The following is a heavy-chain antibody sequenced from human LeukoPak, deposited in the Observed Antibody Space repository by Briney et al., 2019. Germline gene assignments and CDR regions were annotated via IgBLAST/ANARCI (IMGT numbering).Heavy chain of an antibody. CDR2: INSGGSGT. Sequence: PGGSLRLSCAASGFAFSGNWMHWVRQTPGKGLVWVSRINSGGSGTSYAASVEGRFTISRDNAKNTLYLQMNSLRVEDTAVYYCATSLGPLTEYWGQGTLVTVSS. V-gene: IGHV3-74*01. D-gene: IGHD7-27*01. CDR1: GFAFSGNW. J-gene: IGHJ4*02. CDR3: ATSLGPLTEY.